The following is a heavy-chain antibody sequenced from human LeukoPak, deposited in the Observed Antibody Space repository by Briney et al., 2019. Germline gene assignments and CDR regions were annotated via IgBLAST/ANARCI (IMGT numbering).Heavy chain of an antibody. Sequence: GGSVRLSCAVSGFTFSSYSMDWVRQAPGKGPEWVSANISSSSYIQYADSEEGRYTISRDNPKHSLYLQMHRLRAEDTAVYYCARGRSQMLWLTPGRPGYFDYWGQGTLVTVSS. CDR2: NISSSSYI. V-gene: IGHV3-21*04. CDR1: GFTFSSYS. D-gene: IGHD6-19*01. J-gene: IGHJ4*02. CDR3: ARGRSQMLWLTPGRPGYFDY.